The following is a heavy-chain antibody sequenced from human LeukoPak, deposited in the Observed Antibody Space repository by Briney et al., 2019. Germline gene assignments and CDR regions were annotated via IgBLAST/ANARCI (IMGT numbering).Heavy chain of an antibody. J-gene: IGHJ6*03. V-gene: IGHV3-53*01. CDR3: ARVVRNYGSGTGLNYYYYMDV. Sequence: GGSLRLSCAASGFTVSSNYMSCVRQAPGKGLEWVSVLYSGGSTYYADSVKGRFTISRDNSKNTLYLQMDSLRAEDTAVYYCARVVRNYGSGTGLNYYYYMDVWGKGTTVTVSS. CDR2: LYSGGST. CDR1: GFTVSSNY. D-gene: IGHD3-10*01.